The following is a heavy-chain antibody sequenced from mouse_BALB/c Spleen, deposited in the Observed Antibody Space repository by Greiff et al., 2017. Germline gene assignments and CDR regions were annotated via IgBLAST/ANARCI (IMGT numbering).Heavy chain of an antibody. D-gene: IGHD2-3*01. CDR1: GFTFSSYA. CDR2: ISSGGSYT. V-gene: IGHV5-9-3*01. CDR3: ARRDGTYYFDY. Sequence: EVKLVESGGGLVKPGGSLKLSCAASGFTFSSYAMSWVRQTPEKRLEWVATISSGGSYTYYPDSVKGRFTISRDNAKNTLYLQMSSLRSEDTAMYYCARRDGTYYFDYWGQGTTLTVSS. J-gene: IGHJ2*01.